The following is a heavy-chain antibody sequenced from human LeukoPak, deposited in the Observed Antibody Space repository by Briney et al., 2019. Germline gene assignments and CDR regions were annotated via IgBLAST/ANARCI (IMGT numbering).Heavy chain of an antibody. J-gene: IGHJ4*02. CDR1: GFTFSSYS. CDR3: ARGVGGYSYGYDLDY. CDR2: ISSSSSYI. V-gene: IGHV3-21*01. Sequence: PGGSLRLSCAASGFTFSSYSMNWVRQAPGKGLEWVSSISSSSSYIYYADSVKGRFTISRDNAKNSLYLQMNSLRAEGTAVYYCARGVGGYSYGYDLDYWGQGTLVTVSS. D-gene: IGHD5-18*01.